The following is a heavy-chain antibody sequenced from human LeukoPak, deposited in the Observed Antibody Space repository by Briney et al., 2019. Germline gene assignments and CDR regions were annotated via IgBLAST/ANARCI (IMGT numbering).Heavy chain of an antibody. V-gene: IGHV3-11*01. J-gene: IGHJ6*02. CDR3: ARDHIVGATSDYYCMDV. D-gene: IGHD1-26*01. CDR1: GFTFSDYY. Sequence: GGSLRLSCAASGFTFSDYYMSWIRQAPGKGLEWVSYISSSGSTIYYADSVKGRFTISRDNAKNSLYLQMNSLRAEDTAVYYCARDHIVGATSDYYCMDVWGQGTTVTVSS. CDR2: ISSSGSTI.